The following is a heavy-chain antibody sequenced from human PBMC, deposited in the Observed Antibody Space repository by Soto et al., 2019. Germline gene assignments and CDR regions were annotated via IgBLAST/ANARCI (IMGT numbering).Heavy chain of an antibody. CDR3: ARRSGTYSEFDY. CDR1: GYSFTAYC. Sequence: QVHLVQSGAEVNKAGASVKVSFEASGYSFTAYCVHWVRQAPGQGLEWMGWINPNSGGTNYAQRFQDSVAMTTDTSTNTAYLELNSLKSDDTALYFCARRSGTYSEFDYWGQGTEVTVSS. D-gene: IGHD1-26*01. J-gene: IGHJ4*01. V-gene: IGHV1-2*02. CDR2: INPNSGGT.